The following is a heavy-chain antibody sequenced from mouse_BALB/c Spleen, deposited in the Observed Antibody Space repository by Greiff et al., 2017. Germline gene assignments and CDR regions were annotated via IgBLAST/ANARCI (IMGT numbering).Heavy chain of an antibody. CDR1: GFTFSSYA. D-gene: IGHD1-1*01. V-gene: IGHV5-6-5*01. CDR3: ARDYYGSSPRWFAY. J-gene: IGHJ3*01. Sequence: EVKLVESGGGLVKPGGSLKLSCAASGFTFSSYAMSWVRQTPEKRLEWVASISSGGSTYYPDSVKGRFTISRDNARNILYLQMSSLRSEDTAMYYCARDYYGSSPRWFAYWGQGTLVTVSA. CDR2: ISSGGST.